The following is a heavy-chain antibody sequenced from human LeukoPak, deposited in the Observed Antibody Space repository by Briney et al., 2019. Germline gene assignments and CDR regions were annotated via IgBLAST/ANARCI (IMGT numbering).Heavy chain of an antibody. CDR2: ISAYNGNT. V-gene: IGHV1-18*01. CDR3: ARGSWYYYGSGSYYNPNFDY. CDR1: GYTFTSYG. D-gene: IGHD3-10*01. J-gene: IGHJ4*02. Sequence: ASVKVSCKASGYTFTSYGISWVRQAPGQGLEWMGWISAYNGNTNYAQKLQGRVTMTTDTSTSTAYMELRSLRSDDTAVYYCARGSWYYYGSGSYYNPNFDYWGQGTLVTVSS.